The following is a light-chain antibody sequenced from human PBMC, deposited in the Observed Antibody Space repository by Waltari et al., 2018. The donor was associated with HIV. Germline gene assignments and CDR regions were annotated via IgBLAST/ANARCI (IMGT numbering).Light chain of an antibody. CDR1: SSNIGNNA. V-gene: IGLV1-36*01. CDR3: AAWDDSLNRVL. Sequence: QSVLTQPPSVSEAPRQRVTISCSGSSSNIGNNAVNWYQQLPGKAPKLLIYYDDLLPSGVSDRFSGSKSGTSASLANSGLQSEDEADYYCAAWDDSLNRVLFGGGTKLTVL. J-gene: IGLJ2*01. CDR2: YDD.